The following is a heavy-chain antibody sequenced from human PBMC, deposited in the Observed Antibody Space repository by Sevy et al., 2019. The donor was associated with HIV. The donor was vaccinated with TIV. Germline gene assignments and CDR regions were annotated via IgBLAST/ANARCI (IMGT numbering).Heavy chain of an antibody. J-gene: IGHJ3*02. V-gene: IGHV1-18*04. CDR2: ISAYNGNT. CDR1: GYTFTSYG. CDR3: ARDESGSYYYDSSGYYRALTFDI. Sequence: ASVKASCKASGYTFTSYGISWVRQAPGQGLEWMGWISAYNGNTNYAQKLQGRVTMTTDTSTSTAYMELRSLRSDDTAVYYCARDESGSYYYDSSGYYRALTFDIWGQGTMVTVSS. D-gene: IGHD3-22*01.